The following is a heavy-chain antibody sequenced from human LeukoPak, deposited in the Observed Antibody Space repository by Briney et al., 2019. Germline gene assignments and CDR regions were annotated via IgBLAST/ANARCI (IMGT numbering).Heavy chain of an antibody. V-gene: IGHV1-46*01. Sequence: ASVKVSCKASGYTFINYYIHWVRQAPGRGLEWVGIINPSGGSTTYAQKFQGRVSMTRDTSTSTVYMELSSLESDDTALYYCARHSLPGTTPFDYWGQGTLVTVSS. CDR1: GYTFINYY. J-gene: IGHJ4*02. CDR3: ARHSLPGTTPFDY. D-gene: IGHD1-1*01. CDR2: INPSGGST.